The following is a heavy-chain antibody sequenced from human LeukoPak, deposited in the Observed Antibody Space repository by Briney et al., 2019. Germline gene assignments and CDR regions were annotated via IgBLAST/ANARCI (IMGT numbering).Heavy chain of an antibody. J-gene: IGHJ6*03. CDR2: ISYDGSNK. Sequence: GGSLRLSCAASGFTFSSYAMSWVRQAPGKGLEWVAVISYDGSNKYYADSVKGRFTISRDNSKYTLFLQMNSLRAEDTAVYYCARDPVRGGPFGYYYYMDVWGKGTTVTVSS. D-gene: IGHD3-10*01. CDR3: ARDPVRGGPFGYYYYMDV. V-gene: IGHV3-30-3*01. CDR1: GFTFSSYA.